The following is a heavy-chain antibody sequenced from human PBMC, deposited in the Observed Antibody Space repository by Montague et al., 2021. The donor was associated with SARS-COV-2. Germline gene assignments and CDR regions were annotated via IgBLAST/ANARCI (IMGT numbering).Heavy chain of an antibody. J-gene: IGHJ4*02. V-gene: IGHV3-48*03. Sequence: SLRLSCAASGFTFSSYEMNWVRQAPGKGLEWVSYISSSGSSIYYADSVKGRFTISRDNAKNSLYLQMNSLRAEDTVVYYCAREGYYDSSGYPLSYWGQGTLVTVSS. CDR3: AREGYYDSSGYPLSY. D-gene: IGHD3-22*01. CDR2: ISSSGSSI. CDR1: GFTFSSYE.